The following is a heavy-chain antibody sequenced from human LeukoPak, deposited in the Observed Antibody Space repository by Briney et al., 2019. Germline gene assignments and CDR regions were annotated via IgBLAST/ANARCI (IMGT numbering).Heavy chain of an antibody. CDR1: GFTVSSNY. Sequence: PGWSLRLSCAASGFTVSSNYMSWVRQAPGKGLEWVSVIYSGGSTYYADSVKGRFTISRDNSKNTLYLQMNSLRAEDTAVYYCAREGYSSSFDYWGQGTLVTVPS. CDR3: AREGYSSSFDY. J-gene: IGHJ4*02. D-gene: IGHD6-13*01. V-gene: IGHV3-53*01. CDR2: IYSGGST.